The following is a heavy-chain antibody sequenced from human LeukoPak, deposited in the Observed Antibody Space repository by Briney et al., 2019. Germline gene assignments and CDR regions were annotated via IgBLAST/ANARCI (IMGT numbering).Heavy chain of an antibody. CDR2: ISGSGGST. D-gene: IGHD3-22*01. V-gene: IGHV3-23*01. Sequence: GGSLRLSCAASGFIFNNAWMSWVRQAPGKGLEWVSAISGSGGSTYYADSVKGRITISRDNSKNTLYLQMNSLRAEDTAVYYCARGGSGYRFQFDCWGQGTLVTVSS. J-gene: IGHJ4*02. CDR1: GFIFNNAW. CDR3: ARGGSGYRFQFDC.